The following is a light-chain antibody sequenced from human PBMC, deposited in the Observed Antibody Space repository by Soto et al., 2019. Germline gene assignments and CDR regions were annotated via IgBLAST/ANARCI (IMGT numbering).Light chain of an antibody. Sequence: EIVMTQSPAALSVCPGERATLSWRASQSVSSNLAWYQQKPGQAPRLLIYGASTRATGIPARFSGSGSGTEFTLTISRLEPEDFAVYYCQKYGSSPITCGQGKQRENK. CDR3: QKYGSSPIT. CDR1: QSVSSN. J-gene: IGKJ5*01. CDR2: GAS. V-gene: IGKV3-15*01.